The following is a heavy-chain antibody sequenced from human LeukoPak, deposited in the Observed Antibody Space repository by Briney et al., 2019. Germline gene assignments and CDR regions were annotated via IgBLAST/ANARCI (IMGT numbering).Heavy chain of an antibody. CDR3: ARGRSTWGLPLDY. CDR1: GFTFSSYS. CDR2: ISSSSSFI. D-gene: IGHD3-16*01. Sequence: GSLRLSXAASGFTFSSYSMNWVRQAPGKGLEWVSSISSSSSFIYYADSVKGRLTISRDNAKNSLYLPMNSLRAEDTAVYYCARGRSTWGLPLDYWGQGTLVTVSS. J-gene: IGHJ4*02. V-gene: IGHV3-21*01.